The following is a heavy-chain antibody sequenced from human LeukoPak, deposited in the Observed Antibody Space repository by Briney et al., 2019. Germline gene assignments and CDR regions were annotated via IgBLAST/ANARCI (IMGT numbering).Heavy chain of an antibody. J-gene: IGHJ4*02. CDR2: IYSSGST. V-gene: IGHV4-4*07. CDR3: ASGRLPIYSSSSAFDY. CDR1: GGSISSYY. D-gene: IGHD6-6*01. Sequence: SETLSLTCTVSGGSISSYYWSWIRQPAGKGLEWIGRIYSSGSTNYNPSLKSRVTIPVDKSTPQFHLNLSSVTAAPTALYSCASGRLPIYSSSSAFDYWGQGTLVTVSS.